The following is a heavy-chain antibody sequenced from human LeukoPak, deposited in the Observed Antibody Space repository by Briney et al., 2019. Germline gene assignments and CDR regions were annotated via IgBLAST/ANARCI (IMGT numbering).Heavy chain of an antibody. V-gene: IGHV1-8*01. D-gene: IGHD2-2*02. CDR1: GYTFTNYD. Sequence: ASVKVSCKASGYTFTNYDINWVRQATGQGLEWMGWMNPNSGNTNYAQKFQGRVTMTRNTSISTAYMELSSLRSEDTAVYYCARKSSEYCRSVSCYTFDYWGQGTLVTVSS. CDR2: MNPNSGNT. CDR3: ARKSSEYCRSVSCYTFDY. J-gene: IGHJ4*02.